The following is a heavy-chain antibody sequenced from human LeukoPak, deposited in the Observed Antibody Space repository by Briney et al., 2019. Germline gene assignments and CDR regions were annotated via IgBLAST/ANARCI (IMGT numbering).Heavy chain of an antibody. Sequence: SSETLSLTCTVSGGSISSYYWSWIRQPPGKGLEWIGYIYYSGSTNYNPSLKSRVTISVDTSKNQFSLKLSSVTAADTAVYYCARVASAVEDYWGQGILVTVSS. CDR1: GGSISSYY. J-gene: IGHJ4*02. CDR3: ARVASAVEDY. CDR2: IYYSGST. D-gene: IGHD6-25*01. V-gene: IGHV4-59*08.